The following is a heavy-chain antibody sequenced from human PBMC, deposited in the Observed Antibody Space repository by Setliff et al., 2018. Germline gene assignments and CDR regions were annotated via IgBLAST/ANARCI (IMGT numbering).Heavy chain of an antibody. CDR2: ISWNSGSI. CDR1: GFTFDDYA. Sequence: GGSLRLSCAASGFTFDDYAMHWVRQAPGKGLEWVSGISWNSGSIGYADSVKGRFTISRDNAKNSLYLQMNSLRAEDTAVYYCAKDLSDILTGYYIYYGMDVWGQGTTVTVSS. D-gene: IGHD3-9*01. J-gene: IGHJ6*02. V-gene: IGHV3-9*01. CDR3: AKDLSDILTGYYIYYGMDV.